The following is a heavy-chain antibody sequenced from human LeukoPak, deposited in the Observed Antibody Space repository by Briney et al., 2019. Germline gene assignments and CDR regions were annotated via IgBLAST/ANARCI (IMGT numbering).Heavy chain of an antibody. CDR3: AKDTKLRALFDY. CDR2: IRYDGSNK. J-gene: IGHJ4*02. Sequence: GRSLRLSCAASGFTFSSYGMHWVRQAPGKGLEWVAFIRYDGSNKYYADSVKGRFTISRDNSKNTLYLQMNSLRAEDTAVYYCAKDTKLRALFDYWGQGTLVTVSS. D-gene: IGHD1-7*01. CDR1: GFTFSSYG. V-gene: IGHV3-30*02.